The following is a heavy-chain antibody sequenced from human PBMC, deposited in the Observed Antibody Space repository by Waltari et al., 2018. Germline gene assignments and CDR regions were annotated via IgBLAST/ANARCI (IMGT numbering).Heavy chain of an antibody. J-gene: IGHJ4*02. CDR3: VRAFGDYVSPVFDF. CDR1: GFPFTNRW. V-gene: IGHV3-74*01. D-gene: IGHD3-16*01. Sequence: VQLVESGGGLAQPGGSLRLSCTASGFPFTNRWMNWVRQGPGKGLMWVSRVKRDGTTTNYADSVRGRFTMSRDNAKNTVYLQMNSLRVDDTAVYFCVRAFGDYVSPVFDFWGQGVMVSVSS. CDR2: VKRDGTTT.